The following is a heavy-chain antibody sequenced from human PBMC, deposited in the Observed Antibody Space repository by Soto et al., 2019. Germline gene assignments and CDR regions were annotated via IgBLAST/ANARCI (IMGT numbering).Heavy chain of an antibody. CDR3: ARVTRVGRYDSSGIDY. CDR1: GGSISSGDYY. V-gene: IGHV4-30-4*01. CDR2: IYYSGST. Sequence: SETLSLTCTVSGGSISSGDYYWSWIRQPPGKGLEWIGYIYYSGSTYYNPSLKSRVTISVDTSKNQFSLKLSSVTAADTAVYYCARVTRVGRYDSSGIDYWGQGTLVTVSS. J-gene: IGHJ4*02. D-gene: IGHD3-22*01.